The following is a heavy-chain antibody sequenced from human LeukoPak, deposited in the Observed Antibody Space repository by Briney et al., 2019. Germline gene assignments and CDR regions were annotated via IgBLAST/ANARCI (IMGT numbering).Heavy chain of an antibody. J-gene: IGHJ4*02. V-gene: IGHV4-59*11. Sequence: SETLSLTCTVSGGSISSHYWSWIRQPPGKGLEWIRYIYYSGSTNYNPSLKSRVTISVDTSKNQFSLKLSSVTAADTAVYYCARTSSGYYYHFDYWGQGTLVTVSS. CDR3: ARTSSGYYYHFDY. CDR2: IYYSGST. CDR1: GGSISSHY. D-gene: IGHD3-22*01.